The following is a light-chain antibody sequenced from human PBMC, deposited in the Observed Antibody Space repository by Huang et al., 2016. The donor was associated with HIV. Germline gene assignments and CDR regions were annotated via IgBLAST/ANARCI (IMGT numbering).Light chain of an antibody. V-gene: IGKV3-20*01. Sequence: EIVLTQSPGTLSLSPGERATLSCRASQSVRSSSLAWYQQKPGQSPRLLIFGASNRATAIPDRCRGSGSATDFTLTISRLEPEDFAVYYCQQYGSSPLTFGGGTKVEIK. CDR3: QQYGSSPLT. J-gene: IGKJ4*01. CDR1: QSVRSSS. CDR2: GAS.